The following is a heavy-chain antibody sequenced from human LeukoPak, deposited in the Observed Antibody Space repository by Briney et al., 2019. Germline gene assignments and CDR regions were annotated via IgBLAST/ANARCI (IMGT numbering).Heavy chain of an antibody. Sequence: ASVTLSLTAAGYTFTAYYIHWVREAPGQGLEWMGWINPKSGGTNYAQNFQGRVTMTRDTSISTGYMELSGLTSDDTAVYYCGRGKFSFDPWGEGRQVIVSS. CDR2: INPKSGGT. CDR1: GYTFTAYY. J-gene: IGHJ5*02. CDR3: GRGKFSFDP. V-gene: IGHV1-2*02.